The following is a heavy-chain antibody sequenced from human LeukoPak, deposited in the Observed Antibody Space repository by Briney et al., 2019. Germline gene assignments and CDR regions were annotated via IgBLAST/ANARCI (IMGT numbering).Heavy chain of an antibody. D-gene: IGHD3-22*01. CDR1: GGTFSSYA. CDR3: ARHGDSSGYYYFDY. J-gene: IGHJ4*02. CDR2: IIPIYGTA. V-gene: IGHV1-69*05. Sequence: ASVKVSCKASGGTFSSYAISWVRQAPGQGREWRGGIIPIYGTANYSQQFQGRVTITTDESTRTADMELSSLRSEDTAVYYCARHGDSSGYYYFDYWGQGTLVTVSS.